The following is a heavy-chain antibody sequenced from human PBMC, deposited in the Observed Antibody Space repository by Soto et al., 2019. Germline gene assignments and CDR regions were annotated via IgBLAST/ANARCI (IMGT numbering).Heavy chain of an antibody. D-gene: IGHD4-17*01. CDR3: ARATYGDLHY. CDR2: VYSTGTT. V-gene: IGHV4-30-4*01. J-gene: IGHJ4*02. CDR1: GGPITYGDYY. Sequence: PSETLSLTCIVSGGPITYGDYYWTWIRQPPGKGLEFIGYVYSTGTTYYDPSFQSRVMMSQDTSKNEFSMTLSSLTAADTAVYYCARATYGDLHYSGKGTLVTVSS.